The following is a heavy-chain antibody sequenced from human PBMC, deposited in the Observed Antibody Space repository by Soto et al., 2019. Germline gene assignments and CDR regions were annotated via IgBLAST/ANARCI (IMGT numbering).Heavy chain of an antibody. Sequence: PSETLSLTCAVSGGSISSSNWWSWVRQPPGKGLEWIEEIYHSGSTNYNASLKSRVTISVDKSKNQLSLKLRSLTAEERGVYYCARDAGYCSGGRGVYDGFDIWGQGPMVTVSS. CDR1: GGSISSSNW. CDR2: IYHSGST. D-gene: IGHD2-15*01. CDR3: ARDAGYCSGGRGVYDGFDI. J-gene: IGHJ3*02. V-gene: IGHV4-4*02.